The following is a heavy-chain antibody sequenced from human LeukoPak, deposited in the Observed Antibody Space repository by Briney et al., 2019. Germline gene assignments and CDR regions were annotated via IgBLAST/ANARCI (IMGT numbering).Heavy chain of an antibody. CDR1: GGSISSYY. D-gene: IGHD3-16*02. Sequence: SETLSLTCTVSGGSISSYYWSWIRQPPGEGLEWIGYIYYSGSTNYNPSLKSRVTISVDTSKNQFSLKLSSVTAADTAVYYCARVLGCMITFGGVIPSSFDYWGQGTLVTVSS. CDR2: IYYSGST. CDR3: ARVLGCMITFGGVIPSSFDY. J-gene: IGHJ4*02. V-gene: IGHV4-59*01.